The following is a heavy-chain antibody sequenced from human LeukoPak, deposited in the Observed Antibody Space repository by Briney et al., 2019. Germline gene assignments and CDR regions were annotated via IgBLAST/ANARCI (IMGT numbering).Heavy chain of an antibody. Sequence: SETLSLTCTVSGGSISITSYYWGWIRQPPGKGLEWIGSMYSSGSTYYNPSLKSRVTISVDTSKNQVSLKLRSVTAADTAVYYCARVAKKRITMVREVIFDYWGQGTLVTVSS. CDR2: MYSSGST. CDR1: GGSISITSYY. J-gene: IGHJ4*02. V-gene: IGHV4-39*07. CDR3: ARVAKKRITMVREVIFDY. D-gene: IGHD3-10*01.